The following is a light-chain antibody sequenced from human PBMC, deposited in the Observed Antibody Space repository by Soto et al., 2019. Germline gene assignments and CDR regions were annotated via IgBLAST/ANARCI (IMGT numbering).Light chain of an antibody. CDR1: QTVRRNF. Sequence: EVVLTQSPAILSFSPGERATLSCGASQTVRRNFLAWYQKRPGLAPRLLIYDASSTATGIPDRFSGSGSGTEFTLTISRLEPEHFAVYYCHHYGTSPWTFGQGTRVESK. V-gene: IGKV3D-20*01. J-gene: IGKJ1*01. CDR3: HHYGTSPWT. CDR2: DAS.